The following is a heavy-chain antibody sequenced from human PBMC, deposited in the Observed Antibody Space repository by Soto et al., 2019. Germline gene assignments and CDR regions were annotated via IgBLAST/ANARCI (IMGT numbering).Heavy chain of an antibody. D-gene: IGHD6-6*01. J-gene: IGHJ4*02. Sequence: SETLSLTCAVSGGSISSGGYSWSWIRQPPGKGLEWIGYIYHSGSTYYNPSLKSRVTISVDRSKNQFSLKLSSVTAADTAVYYCARWVAARLGLFDYWGQGTLVTVSS. V-gene: IGHV4-30-2*01. CDR2: IYHSGST. CDR3: ARWVAARLGLFDY. CDR1: GGSISSGGYS.